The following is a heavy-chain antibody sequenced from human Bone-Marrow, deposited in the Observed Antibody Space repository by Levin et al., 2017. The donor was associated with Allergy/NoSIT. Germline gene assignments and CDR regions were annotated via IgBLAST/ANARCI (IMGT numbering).Heavy chain of an antibody. J-gene: IGHJ3*02. CDR3: ARDSNYDCWSGYYTTNDAFDI. D-gene: IGHD3-3*01. CDR2: ISHSGST. Sequence: SETLSLTCTVSGGSISSYYWSWIRQPPGKGLEWIGYISHSGSTNYTPSLNSRVTISVDASKNQFSLKLTSVTAAATAVYYCARDSNYDCWSGYYTTNDAFDIWGQGTMVTVSS. V-gene: IGHV4-59*01. CDR1: GGSISSYY.